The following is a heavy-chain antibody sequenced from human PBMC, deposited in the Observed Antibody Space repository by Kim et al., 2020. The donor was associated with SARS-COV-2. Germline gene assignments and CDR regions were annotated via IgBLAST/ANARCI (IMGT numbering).Heavy chain of an antibody. CDR2: VYYSGST. D-gene: IGHD4-4*01. V-gene: IGHV4-39*01. Sequence: SETLSLTCTVSGGSISSSSYFWGWIRQSPGKGLEWIGSVYYSGSTYYNPSLKSRVTISVDTSKNQFSLKVRSLTAADTAVYYCARYSNDNNWFDPWGQGTLVTVSS. J-gene: IGHJ5*02. CDR1: GGSISSSSYF. CDR3: ARYSNDNNWFDP.